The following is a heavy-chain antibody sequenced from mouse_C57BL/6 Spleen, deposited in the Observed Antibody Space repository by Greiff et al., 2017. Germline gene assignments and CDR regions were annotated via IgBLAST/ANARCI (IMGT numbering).Heavy chain of an antibody. CDR1: GYTFTSYW. Sequence: VQLQQPGAELVRPGSSVKLSCKASGYTFTSYWMDWVKQRPGQGLEWIGNIYPSDSETHYNQKFKDKATLTVDKSSSTAYMQLSSLTSEDSAVYYCAREGLLYFDYWGQGTTLTVSS. V-gene: IGHV1-61*01. D-gene: IGHD1-1*01. CDR2: IYPSDSET. CDR3: AREGLLYFDY. J-gene: IGHJ2*01.